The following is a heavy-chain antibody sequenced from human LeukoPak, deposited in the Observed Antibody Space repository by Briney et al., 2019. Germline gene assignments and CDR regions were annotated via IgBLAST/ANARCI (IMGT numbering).Heavy chain of an antibody. CDR2: IWYDGSNK. V-gene: IGHV3-33*01. CDR1: GFTFSSYG. J-gene: IGHJ6*02. Sequence: GGSLRLSCAASGFTFSSYGMHWVRQAPGKGLEWVAVIWYDGSNKYYADSVKGRFTISRDNSKNTLYLQMNSLRADDTAVYYCARDPNLTTYGMDVWGQGTTVTV. CDR3: ARDPNLTTYGMDV. D-gene: IGHD4-11*01.